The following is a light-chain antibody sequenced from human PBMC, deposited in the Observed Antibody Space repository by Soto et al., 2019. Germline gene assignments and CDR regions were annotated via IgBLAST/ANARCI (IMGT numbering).Light chain of an antibody. CDR1: SSNIGAGYD. J-gene: IGLJ1*01. V-gene: IGLV1-40*01. CDR3: QSYDSILGVNYV. Sequence: QSVLSQPPSVSGAPGQRVTISCTGSSSNIGAGYDAHWFQQVPGTAPKLLIYGSTNRPSGVPDRFSGSKSGTSASLAITGLQAEDESDYYCQSYDSILGVNYVFGTGTKLTVL. CDR2: GST.